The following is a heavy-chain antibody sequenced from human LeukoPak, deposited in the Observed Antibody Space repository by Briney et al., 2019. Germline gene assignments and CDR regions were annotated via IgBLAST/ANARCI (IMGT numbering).Heavy chain of an antibody. D-gene: IGHD5-18*01. J-gene: IGHJ6*02. CDR2: IWYDGSNK. V-gene: IGHV3-33*01. CDR3: ARALQRGYSYGYYYYGMDV. CDR1: GFTFSSYG. Sequence: PGGSLRLSCAASGFTFSSYGMHWVRQAPGKGLEWVAVIWYDGSNKYYADSVKGRFTISRGNSKNTLYLQMNSLRAEDTAVYYCARALQRGYSYGYYYYGMDVWGQGTTVTVSS.